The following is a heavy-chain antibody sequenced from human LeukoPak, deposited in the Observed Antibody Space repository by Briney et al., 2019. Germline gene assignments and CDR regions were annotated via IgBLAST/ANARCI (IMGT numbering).Heavy chain of an antibody. CDR1: GHKFANDG. CDR2: ISPYNGNA. V-gene: IGHV1-18*01. Sequence: AAGKGACKASGHKFANDGIGWVRQAPGQGLWWIGWISPYNGNARYAQKLLCRVTMTTDTSTSTAYRELRSQRSDDTAAYYCARGSPPRVYYDRSGYYSYYFDYWRQGTLVTVSS. CDR3: ARGSPPRVYYDRSGYYSYYFDY. D-gene: IGHD3-22*01. J-gene: IGHJ4*02.